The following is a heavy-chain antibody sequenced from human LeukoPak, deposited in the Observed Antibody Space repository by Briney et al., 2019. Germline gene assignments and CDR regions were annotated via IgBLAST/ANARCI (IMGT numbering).Heavy chain of an antibody. V-gene: IGHV1-8*03. J-gene: IGHJ6*03. D-gene: IGHD2/OR15-2a*01. CDR2: ISGYNGNT. CDR3: ARGAFSTTYYYYMDV. Sequence: ASVKVSCKASGYTFTTYNINWVRQALGQGLEWMGWISGYNGNTNYAQKFQGRVTITRNTSISTAYMELSSLRSEDTAVYYCARGAFSTTYYYYMDVWGKGTTVTVSS. CDR1: GYTFTTYN.